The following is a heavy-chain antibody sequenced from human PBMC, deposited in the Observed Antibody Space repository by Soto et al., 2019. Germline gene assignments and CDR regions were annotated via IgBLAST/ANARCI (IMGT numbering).Heavy chain of an antibody. CDR3: AHRPSYCSGGSCYSGFDY. D-gene: IGHD2-15*01. Sequence: QITLKESGPTLVKPTQTLTLTCTFSGFSLSTSEVGVGWIRQPPGKAMKWLALIYWDDDKRYSPSLKSRLTITKDTSKNQVVLTMTNMDPVDTATYYCAHRPSYCSGGSCYSGFDYWGQGTLVTVSS. CDR1: GFSLSTSEVG. V-gene: IGHV2-5*02. J-gene: IGHJ4*02. CDR2: IYWDDDK.